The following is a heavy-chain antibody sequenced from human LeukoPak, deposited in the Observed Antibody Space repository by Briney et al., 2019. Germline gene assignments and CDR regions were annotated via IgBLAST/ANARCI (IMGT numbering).Heavy chain of an antibody. D-gene: IGHD1-26*01. V-gene: IGHV1-2*04. CDR2: INPNSGGT. CDR3: AREVGATHPHYYGMDV. CDR1: GYTFTGYY. Sequence: ASVKVSCKASGYTFTGYYMHWVRQAPGQGLEWMGWINPNSGGTNYAQKFQGWVTMTRDTSISTAYMELSRLRSDDTAVYYCAREVGATHPHYYGMDVWGQGTTVTVSS. J-gene: IGHJ6*02.